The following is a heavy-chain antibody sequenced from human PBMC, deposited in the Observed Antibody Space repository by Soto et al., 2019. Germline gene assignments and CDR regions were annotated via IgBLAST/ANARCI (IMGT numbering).Heavy chain of an antibody. CDR1: GGTFSSYA. J-gene: IGHJ6*02. Sequence: ASVKVSCKASGGTFSSYAISWVRQAPGQGLEGMGGIIPIFGTANYAQKFQGRVTITAEESTSTAYMELSSLRSEDTAVYYCARSLPRAYYYDSSGRPSYYYYYGMDVWGQGTTVTVSS. D-gene: IGHD3-22*01. CDR2: IIPIFGTA. CDR3: ARSLPRAYYYDSSGRPSYYYYYGMDV. V-gene: IGHV1-69*13.